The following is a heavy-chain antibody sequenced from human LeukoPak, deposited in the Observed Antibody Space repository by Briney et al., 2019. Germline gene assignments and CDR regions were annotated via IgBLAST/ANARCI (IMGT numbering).Heavy chain of an antibody. CDR3: ARIYDSSGYYYGPIDY. D-gene: IGHD3-22*01. Sequence: PGGSLRLSCAASGFTVSSNYMNWVRQAPGRGLEWVSIIYPGGRTHYADSVKGRFTISRDNSKNTLYLQMNSLRAEDTAVYYCARIYDSSGYYYGPIDYWGQGTLVTVSS. J-gene: IGHJ4*02. CDR1: GFTVSSNY. CDR2: IYPGGRT. V-gene: IGHV3-53*01.